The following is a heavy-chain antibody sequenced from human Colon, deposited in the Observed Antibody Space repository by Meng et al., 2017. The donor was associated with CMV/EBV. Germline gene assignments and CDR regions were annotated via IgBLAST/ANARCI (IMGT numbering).Heavy chain of an antibody. D-gene: IGHD1-14*01. Sequence: GGSLRLSCVASGFIFDSYGMSWVRQAPGKGLEWVASISPSGGPNYANSMKGRFTVSRDDAKNSLYLQMDSLRAEDTAVYYCARAPGNYLSPYYFDFWGQGTLVTVSS. J-gene: IGHJ4*02. CDR1: GFIFDSYG. CDR3: ARAPGNYLSPYYFDF. V-gene: IGHV3-21*01. CDR2: ISPSGGP.